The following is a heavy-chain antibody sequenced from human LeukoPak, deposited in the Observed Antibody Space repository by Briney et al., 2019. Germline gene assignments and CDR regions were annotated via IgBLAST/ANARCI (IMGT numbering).Heavy chain of an antibody. CDR1: GFTFSSYE. Sequence: PGGSLRLSCAASGFTFSSYEMNWVRQAPGKGLEWVSYISSSGSTIDYADSVKGRFTISRDNAKNSLYLQMSSLRAEDTAVYYCARAQEGSYYSHYFDYWGQGTLVTVSS. CDR3: ARAQEGSYYSHYFDY. J-gene: IGHJ4*02. CDR2: ISSSGSTI. V-gene: IGHV3-48*03. D-gene: IGHD1-26*01.